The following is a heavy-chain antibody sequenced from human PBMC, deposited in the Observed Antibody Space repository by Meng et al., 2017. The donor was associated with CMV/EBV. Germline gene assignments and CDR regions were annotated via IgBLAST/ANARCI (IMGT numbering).Heavy chain of an antibody. J-gene: IGHJ4*02. Sequence: ASVKVSCKASGYTFTGYYMHWVRQAPGQGLEWMGWINPNSGGTNYAQKFQGRVTMTRDTSISTAYMELSRLRSDDTAVYYCARPIGEIVVVPAGLFYWGQGTLVTVSS. CDR1: GYTFTGYY. V-gene: IGHV1-2*02. CDR2: INPNSGGT. D-gene: IGHD2-2*01. CDR3: ARPIGEIVVVPAGLFY.